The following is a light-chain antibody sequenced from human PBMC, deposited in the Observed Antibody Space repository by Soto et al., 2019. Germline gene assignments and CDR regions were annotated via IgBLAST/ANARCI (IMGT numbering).Light chain of an antibody. CDR1: SSNIGSNT. CDR3: AAWDDSLTDAV. Sequence: QSVLTQPPSASVTPGQRVTISCSGSSSNIGSNTVNWYQQLPGTAPKLLIYSNNQRPSGVPDRFSGSKSGTSASLAISGLQSEDEADYYCAAWDDSLTDAVFGGGTQLTVL. J-gene: IGLJ7*01. V-gene: IGLV1-44*01. CDR2: SNN.